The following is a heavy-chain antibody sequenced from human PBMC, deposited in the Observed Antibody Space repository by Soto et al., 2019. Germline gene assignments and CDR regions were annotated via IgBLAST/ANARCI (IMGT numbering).Heavy chain of an antibody. CDR2: INAGNDQT. D-gene: IGHD2-15*01. CDR3: GRLGCSGGSCYSSIALMDV. CDR1: GYIFSTYS. V-gene: IGHV1-3*01. J-gene: IGHJ6*04. Sequence: QVQLVQSGAEVKKPGASVRLSCKASGYIFSTYSMHWVRQAPGQGLEWVGWINAGNDQTKYSQKFQGRVTISRDTSARTAYMEMSSLKSEDTAVYYCGRLGCSGGSCYSSIALMDVWGKGTTVTVSP.